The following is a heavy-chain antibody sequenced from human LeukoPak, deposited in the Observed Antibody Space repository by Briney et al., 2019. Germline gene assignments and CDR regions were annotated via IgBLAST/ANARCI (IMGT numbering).Heavy chain of an antibody. CDR3: GRDFYGSGIYFDY. Sequence: SETLSLTCAVYGGSFSGYYWSWIRQPPGKGLEWIGNIYYSGSTSYNPSLKSRVTISVDTSKNQFSLKLTSVTAADTAVYYCGRDFYGSGIYFDYWGQGTLVTVSS. CDR1: GGSFSGYY. CDR2: IYYSGST. J-gene: IGHJ4*02. D-gene: IGHD3-10*01. V-gene: IGHV4-34*01.